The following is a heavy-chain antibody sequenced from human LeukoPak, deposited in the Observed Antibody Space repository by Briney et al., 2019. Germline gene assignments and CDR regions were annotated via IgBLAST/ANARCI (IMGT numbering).Heavy chain of an antibody. CDR1: GYTFTGYY. CDR3: ARGIVVVPAALHY. J-gene: IGHJ4*02. Sequence: ASVKVSCKASGYTFTGYYMHWVRQAPGQGLEWMGWINPNSGGANYAQKFQGRVTTTRDTSISTAYMELSRLRSDDTAVYYCARGIVVVPAALHYWGQGTLVTVSS. V-gene: IGHV1-2*02. D-gene: IGHD2-2*01. CDR2: INPNSGGA.